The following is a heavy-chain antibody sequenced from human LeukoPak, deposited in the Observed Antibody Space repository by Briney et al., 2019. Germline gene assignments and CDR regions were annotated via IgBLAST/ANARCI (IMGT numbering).Heavy chain of an antibody. CDR1: GFTVSSDY. Sequence: GGSLRLSCAASGFTVSSDYMSWVRQAPGKGLEWVSVIYSGGSTYYADSVKGRFTISRDKSKNTVYLQMNSLRFEDTAMYYCARNWFDPWGQGTLVSVFS. CDR3: ARNWFDP. CDR2: IYSGGST. J-gene: IGHJ5*02. V-gene: IGHV3-53*05.